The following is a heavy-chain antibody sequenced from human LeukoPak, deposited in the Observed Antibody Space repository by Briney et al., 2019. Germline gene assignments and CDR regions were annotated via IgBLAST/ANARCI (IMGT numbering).Heavy chain of an antibody. CDR1: GFTFSSYA. J-gene: IGHJ4*02. CDR2: LSGSGGST. D-gene: IGHD1-20*01. Sequence: AGGSLRLSCAASGFTFSSYAMSWVRQAPGKGLEWVSALSGSGGSTYYADSVKGRFTISRDNSKNTLYLQMNSLRAEDTAVYYCAKKMSITAASQVDYWGQGTLVTVSS. CDR3: AKKMSITAASQVDY. V-gene: IGHV3-23*01.